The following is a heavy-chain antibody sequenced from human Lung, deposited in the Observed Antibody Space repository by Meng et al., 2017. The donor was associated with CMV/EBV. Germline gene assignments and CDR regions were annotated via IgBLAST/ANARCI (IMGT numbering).Heavy chain of an antibody. CDR1: GDSIISTHYY. J-gene: IGHJ4*02. CDR2: IYYSGTT. Sequence: SETLSLXCTVSGDSIISTHYYWGWIRQPPGMGLAWIGTIYYSGTTYYNPSLKSRVTISVDTYKNQFSLKVSSVTAADTAVYYCARMPKWLGAHFDYWGQGXLVTVSS. CDR3: ARMPKWLGAHFDY. V-gene: IGHV4-39*01. D-gene: IGHD6-19*01.